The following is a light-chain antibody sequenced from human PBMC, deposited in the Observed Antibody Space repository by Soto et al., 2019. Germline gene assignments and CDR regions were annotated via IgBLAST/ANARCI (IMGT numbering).Light chain of an antibody. CDR1: QSISRG. CDR2: DAS. Sequence: IQMTQTPSTLSESVEDRVTITCRASQSISRGLAWYQQKPGKAPKLLIYDASTLESGVPSRFSGSGSGTKFTLTIASLQPDDFATYYCQQYATFPGPFGPGTKV. CDR3: QQYATFPGP. V-gene: IGKV1-5*01. J-gene: IGKJ1*01.